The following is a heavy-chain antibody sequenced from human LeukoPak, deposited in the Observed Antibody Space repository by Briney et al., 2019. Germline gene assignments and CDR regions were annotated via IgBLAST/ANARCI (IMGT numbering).Heavy chain of an antibody. D-gene: IGHD6-13*01. V-gene: IGHV4-59*01. J-gene: IGHJ4*02. CDR1: GGSFSGYY. Sequence: SETLSLTCAVYGGSFSGYYWSWIRQPPGKGLEWIGYIYYSGSSNYNPSLKSLVTISIATSKNQFSLKLSSVTAADTAIYYCARSIGAVWYFDYWGQGTLVTVSS. CDR2: IYYSGSS. CDR3: ARSIGAVWYFDY.